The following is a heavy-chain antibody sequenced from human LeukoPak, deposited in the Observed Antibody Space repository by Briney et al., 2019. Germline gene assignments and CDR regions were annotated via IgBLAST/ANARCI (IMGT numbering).Heavy chain of an antibody. CDR1: SGSFSNYF. D-gene: IGHD3-10*01. Sequence: PSETLSLTCVVYSGSFSNYFWTRIRLPPGKGLEWIGEINHSGSTNYSPSLKSRVTISLDTSKNQFSLKLSSVTAADTAVYYCARLGPRLYYYGSGSYRLYFDYWGQGTLVTVSS. J-gene: IGHJ4*02. V-gene: IGHV4-34*01. CDR2: INHSGST. CDR3: ARLGPRLYYYGSGSYRLYFDY.